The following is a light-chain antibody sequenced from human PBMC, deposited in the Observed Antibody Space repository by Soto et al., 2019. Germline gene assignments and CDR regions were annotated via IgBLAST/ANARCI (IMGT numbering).Light chain of an antibody. CDR2: DAS. CDR3: QHYNSWPT. CDR1: QSVSSN. Sequence: EIVMTQSPATLSVSPGEGATLSCRSSQSVSSNLAWYQQKPSQAPRLLIYDASTRATGVPARFSGYGSGTDFILTISSLQSEDSALYYCQHYNSWPTFGPGTKVEIK. V-gene: IGKV3D-15*01. J-gene: IGKJ3*01.